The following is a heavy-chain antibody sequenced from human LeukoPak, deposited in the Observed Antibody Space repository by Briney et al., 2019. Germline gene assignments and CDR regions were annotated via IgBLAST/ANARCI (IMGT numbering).Heavy chain of an antibody. J-gene: IGHJ4*02. V-gene: IGHV3-66*01. CDR3: ARDGTDY. CDR1: GFTFSSYA. D-gene: IGHD1-26*01. Sequence: GGSLRLSCAASGFTFSSYAMSWVRQAPGKGLEWVSVIYSGGSTYYADSVKGRFTISRDNAKNSLYLQMNSLRAEDTAVYYCARDGTDYWGQGTLVTVSS. CDR2: IYSGGST.